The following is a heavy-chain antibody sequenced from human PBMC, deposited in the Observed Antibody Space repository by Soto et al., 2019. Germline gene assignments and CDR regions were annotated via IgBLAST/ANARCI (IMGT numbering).Heavy chain of an antibody. CDR3: AHRVLRTVFGLVTTTAIYFDF. D-gene: IGHD3-3*01. CDR2: IYWDDDK. Sequence: QITLNESGPTVVRPTETLTLTCRFSGFSLTTSGVGVGWIRQSPGKAPEWLALIYWDDDKRYSASLKRRLTITKDPSKNQVVLTVSDLDPTDTATYYCAHRVLRTVFGLVTTTAIYFDFWGQGTPVAVSS. J-gene: IGHJ4*02. CDR1: GFSLTTSGVG. V-gene: IGHV2-5*02.